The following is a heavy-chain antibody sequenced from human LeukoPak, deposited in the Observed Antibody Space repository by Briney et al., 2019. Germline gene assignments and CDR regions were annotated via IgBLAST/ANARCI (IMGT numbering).Heavy chain of an antibody. D-gene: IGHD4-17*01. CDR1: GGSISSGGYY. V-gene: IGHV4-61*08. CDR2: IYYSGST. Sequence: SETLSLTCTVSGGSISSGGYYWSWIRQPPGKGLEWIGYIYYSGSTNYNPSLKSRVTISVDTSKNQFSLKLSSVTAADTAVYYCARGGPYGDYYYYYYGMDVWGQGTTVTVSS. J-gene: IGHJ6*02. CDR3: ARGGPYGDYYYYYYGMDV.